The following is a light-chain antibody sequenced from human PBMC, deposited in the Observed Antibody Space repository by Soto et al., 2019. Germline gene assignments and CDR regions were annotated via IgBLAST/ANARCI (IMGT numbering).Light chain of an antibody. CDR3: RSYASMTTRV. CDR1: SSDVGRYNF. Sequence: QSALTQPASVSGSPGQSITISCTGTSSDVGRYNFVSWYQQHPGKAPKLLFYEVSRWPSGISNRCSGSKSGNTASLTISGLPGEDEGDYYCRSYASMTTRVFGSGTKLTVL. CDR2: EVS. J-gene: IGLJ1*01. V-gene: IGLV2-14*01.